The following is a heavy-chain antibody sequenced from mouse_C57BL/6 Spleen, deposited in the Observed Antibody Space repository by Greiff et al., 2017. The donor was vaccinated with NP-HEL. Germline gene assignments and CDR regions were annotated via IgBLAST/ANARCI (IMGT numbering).Heavy chain of an antibody. J-gene: IGHJ2*01. V-gene: IGHV1-64*01. CDR3: ARRDYYGNTKGFDY. CDR2: IHPNSGST. CDR1: GYTFTSYW. Sequence: VQLQQPGAELVKPGASVKLSCKASGYTFTSYWMHWVKQRPGQGLEWIGMIHPNSGSTNYNEKCKSKATLTVDKSSSTAYMQLSSLTSEDSAVYYCARRDYYGNTKGFDYWGQGTTLTVSS. D-gene: IGHD2-1*01.